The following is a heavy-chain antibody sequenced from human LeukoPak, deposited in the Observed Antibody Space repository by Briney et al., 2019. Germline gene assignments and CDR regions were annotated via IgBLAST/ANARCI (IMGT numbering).Heavy chain of an antibody. V-gene: IGHV4-39*07. CDR1: GGSISSSSYY. Sequence: SETLSLTCTVSGGSISSSSYYWGWIRQPPGKGLEWIGSIYYSGSTYYNPSLKSRVTISVDTSKNQFSLKLSSVTAADTAVYYCARVVRGYRFYFDYWGQGTLVTVFS. D-gene: IGHD5-12*01. CDR2: IYYSGST. J-gene: IGHJ4*02. CDR3: ARVVRGYRFYFDY.